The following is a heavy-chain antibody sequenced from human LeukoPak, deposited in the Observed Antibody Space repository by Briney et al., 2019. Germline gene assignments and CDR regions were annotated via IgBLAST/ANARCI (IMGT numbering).Heavy chain of an antibody. V-gene: IGHV3-7*05. Sequence: GGSLRLSCAASGFSFSSTWMTWVRQAPGKGLERVANINKDGSEKYYVGSVKGRFTISRDNAKNSLYLQMNSLRAEDTAVYYCARAAYSSSWYWDYWGQGSLVTVSS. CDR3: ARAAYSSSWYWDY. D-gene: IGHD6-13*01. J-gene: IGHJ4*02. CDR1: GFSFSSTW. CDR2: INKDGSEK.